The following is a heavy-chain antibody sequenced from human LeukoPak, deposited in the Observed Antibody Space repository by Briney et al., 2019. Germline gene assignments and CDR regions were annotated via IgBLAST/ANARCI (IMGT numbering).Heavy chain of an antibody. V-gene: IGHV3-21*01. Sequence: GGTLRLSCAASGFTFSNYGMNWVRQAPGKGLEWVSSIGSSIAYIYYADSVKGRFTISRDNAKKSLYLQMNSLRAEDTAVYFCGRDTDFDYWGQGTLVTVSS. J-gene: IGHJ4*02. CDR1: GFTFSNYG. CDR3: GRDTDFDY. CDR2: IGSSIAYI.